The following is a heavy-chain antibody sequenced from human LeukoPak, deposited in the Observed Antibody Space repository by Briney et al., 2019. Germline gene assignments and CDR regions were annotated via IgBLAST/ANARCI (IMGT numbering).Heavy chain of an antibody. CDR1: GGTFSSYA. Sequence: ASVKVYCKASGGTFSSYAISWVRQAPGQGLEWMGGIIPIFGTANYAQKFQGRVTITADESTSTAYMELSSLRSEDTAVYYCARTEVVPAYRGVGWFDPWGQGTLVTVSS. D-gene: IGHD2-2*01. J-gene: IGHJ5*02. V-gene: IGHV1-69*01. CDR3: ARTEVVPAYRGVGWFDP. CDR2: IIPIFGTA.